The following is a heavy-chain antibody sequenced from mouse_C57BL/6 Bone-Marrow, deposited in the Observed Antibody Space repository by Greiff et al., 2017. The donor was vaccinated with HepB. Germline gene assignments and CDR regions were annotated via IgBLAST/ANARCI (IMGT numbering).Heavy chain of an antibody. Sequence: QVQLQQPGAELVMPGASVKLSCKASGYTFTSYWMHWVKQRPGQGLEWIGEIYPADSNTNYNQKFKGKSTLTVDTSSSTAYMQLSSLTSEASAVYDCGRHGLFAYWGQGTLVTVSA. V-gene: IGHV1-69*01. D-gene: IGHD1-2*01. J-gene: IGHJ3*01. CDR2: IYPADSNT. CDR1: GYTFTSYW. CDR3: GRHGLFAY.